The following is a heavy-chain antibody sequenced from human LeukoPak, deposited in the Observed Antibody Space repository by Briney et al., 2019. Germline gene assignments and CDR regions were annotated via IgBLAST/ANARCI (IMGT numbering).Heavy chain of an antibody. CDR2: INHSGST. CDR1: GGSFSGYY. Sequence: SETLSLTCAVYGGSFSGYYWSWLRQPPGKGLEWIGEINHSGSTNYNPSLKSRVTISVDTSKNQFSLKLSSVTAAETAVYYCARGIYCSSTSCYGEFDFWGQGTLVTVSS. J-gene: IGHJ4*02. D-gene: IGHD2-2*01. V-gene: IGHV4-34*01. CDR3: ARGIYCSSTSCYGEFDF.